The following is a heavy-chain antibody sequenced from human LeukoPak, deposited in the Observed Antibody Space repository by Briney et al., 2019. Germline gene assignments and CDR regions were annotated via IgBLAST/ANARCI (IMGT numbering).Heavy chain of an antibody. CDR2: INPKNGDT. Sequence: GASVKVSYKTSGYPFSDYYIHWIRRAAGQGLESMGWINPKNGDTKYAQRSQGRLTITMDTSIDTVYMELRSLRYDDTAVCYCARLSALWGQGTLVTVSS. CDR3: ARLSAL. CDR1: GYPFSDYY. V-gene: IGHV1-2*02. J-gene: IGHJ4*02.